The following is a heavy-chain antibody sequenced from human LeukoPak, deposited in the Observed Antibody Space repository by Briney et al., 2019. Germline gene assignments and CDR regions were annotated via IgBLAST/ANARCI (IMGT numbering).Heavy chain of an antibody. V-gene: IGHV1-18*01. CDR2: ISPYNGNT. CDR1: GYTFTTYG. Sequence: ASVKVSCKASGYTFTTYGISWVRQAPGQGLEWMGWISPYNGNTNYAQKLQGRVTMTTDTSTSTAYMELRSLRSADTAVYYCARGTHSSSWYEFYYMDVWGKGTTVTISS. D-gene: IGHD6-13*01. J-gene: IGHJ6*03. CDR3: ARGTHSSSWYEFYYMDV.